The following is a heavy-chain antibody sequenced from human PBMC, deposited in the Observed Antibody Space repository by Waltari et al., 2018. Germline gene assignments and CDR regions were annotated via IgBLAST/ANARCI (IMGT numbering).Heavy chain of an antibody. CDR3: AVGRGIFDI. D-gene: IGHD6-13*01. Sequence: LQLQESGPGLVTPSATLPLPFTVRPGPLTTSGYSWGWLRPPPGKGLEWIGSIYYSGITYYDPSLESRVIISIDTSESRISLRLNSVTAADTAVYYCAVGRGIFDIWGQGTVVTVSS. V-gene: IGHV4-39*01. CDR1: PGPLTTSGYS. CDR2: IYYSGIT. J-gene: IGHJ3*02.